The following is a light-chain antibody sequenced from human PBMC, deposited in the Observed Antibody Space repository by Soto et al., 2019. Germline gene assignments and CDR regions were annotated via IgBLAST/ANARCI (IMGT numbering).Light chain of an antibody. CDR1: QSIGRN. V-gene: IGKV3-15*01. Sequence: VLTLSAATLSLSPGERATLSCRASQSIGRNLVWCQQKPGQAPRLLIYAASTRATGVPARFSGSGSGTEFTLTISSLQSEDFAGYYSQQYNNWPITFGQGTRLEIK. CDR3: QQYNNWPIT. J-gene: IGKJ5*01. CDR2: AAS.